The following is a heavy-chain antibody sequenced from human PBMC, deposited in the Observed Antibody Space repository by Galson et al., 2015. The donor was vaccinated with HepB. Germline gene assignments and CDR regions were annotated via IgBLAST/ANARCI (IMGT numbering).Heavy chain of an antibody. J-gene: IGHJ4*02. Sequence: SLRLSCAASGFTFSSYGMHWVRQAPGKGLEQVAVIWYDGSNKYYADSVKGRFTISRDNSKNTLYLQMNSLRAEDTAVYYCARYIAAAGPAALDYWGQGTLVTVSS. V-gene: IGHV3-33*01. D-gene: IGHD6-13*01. CDR2: IWYDGSNK. CDR3: ARYIAAAGPAALDY. CDR1: GFTFSSYG.